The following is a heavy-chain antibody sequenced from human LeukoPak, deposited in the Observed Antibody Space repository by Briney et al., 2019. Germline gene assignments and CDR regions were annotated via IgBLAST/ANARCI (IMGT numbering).Heavy chain of an antibody. Sequence: SQTLSLTCDISGDSVSSNNGAWNWIRQSPSRGLEWLGRTYYRSKWYDYAGSLNGRITISPDTSKNQFSLHLNSVTPEDTAVYYCARDLGNTGWYTFDYWGQGILVTVSS. CDR2: TYYRSKWY. V-gene: IGHV6-1*01. CDR1: GDSVSSNNGA. D-gene: IGHD6-19*01. J-gene: IGHJ4*02. CDR3: ARDLGNTGWYTFDY.